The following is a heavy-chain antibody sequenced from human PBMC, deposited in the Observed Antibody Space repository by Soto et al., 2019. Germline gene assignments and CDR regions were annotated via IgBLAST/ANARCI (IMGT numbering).Heavy chain of an antibody. Sequence: EVQVVESGGDLVQPGGSLRLSCAASGFAFNNDWMTWVRQASGKGLEWVASIKEDGTNTYYADSVRGRFTLSRDNTKNSLYLPMNSLRAEDTAVYYCARGGGIVDNWGQGTRVTVSS. CDR1: GFAFNNDW. J-gene: IGHJ4*02. V-gene: IGHV3-7*01. CDR3: ARGGGIVDN. CDR2: IKEDGTNT. D-gene: IGHD3-10*01.